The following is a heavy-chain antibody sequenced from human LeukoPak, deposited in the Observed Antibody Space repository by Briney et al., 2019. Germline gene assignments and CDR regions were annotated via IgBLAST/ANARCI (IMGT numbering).Heavy chain of an antibody. J-gene: IGHJ4*02. V-gene: IGHV4-38-2*02. D-gene: IGHD1-26*01. CDR2: IYHSGST. CDR3: AGESIVGADDIAY. CDR1: CGSITSGYY. Sequence: SETLSPTWTVACGSITSGYYWGWMRQAPGQGREGIGNIYHSGSTYYNPSLKRRVIIAVDTSKNQFSQKLSSVTAADTAVYYCAGESIVGADDIAYWGQGTLVTVSS.